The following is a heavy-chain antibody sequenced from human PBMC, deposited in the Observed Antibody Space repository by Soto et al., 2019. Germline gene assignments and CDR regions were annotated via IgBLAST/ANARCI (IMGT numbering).Heavy chain of an antibody. CDR2: IGHDGATT. D-gene: IGHD1-26*01. J-gene: IGHJ4*02. CDR3: AKPSGNSLYYFDY. Sequence: PGGSLRLSCAASGFTLSSNAMRWVRQAPGKWLEWVSAIGHDGATTYYADSVKGRFTISRDNSKDTVYLQMNSLRAEDTGIYYCAKPSGNSLYYFDYWGQGALVTVSS. V-gene: IGHV3-23*01. CDR1: GFTLSSNA.